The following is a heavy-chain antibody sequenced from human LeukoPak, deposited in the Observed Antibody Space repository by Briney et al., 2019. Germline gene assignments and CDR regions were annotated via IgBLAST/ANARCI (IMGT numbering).Heavy chain of an antibody. CDR2: INHSGST. CDR1: GGSFSGYY. Sequence: KYSETLSLTCAVYGGSFSGYYWSWIRQPPGKGLEWIGEINHSGSTNYNPSLKSRVTISVDTSKNQLSLKLSSVTAADTAVYYCASLPVVAATPGGDYWGQGTLVTVSS. CDR3: ASLPVVAATPGGDY. D-gene: IGHD2-15*01. V-gene: IGHV4-34*01. J-gene: IGHJ4*02.